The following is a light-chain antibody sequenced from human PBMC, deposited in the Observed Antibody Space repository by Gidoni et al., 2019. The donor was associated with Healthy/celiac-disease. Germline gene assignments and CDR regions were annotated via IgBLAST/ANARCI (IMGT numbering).Light chain of an antibody. CDR3: QQRSNWHT. J-gene: IGKJ4*01. Sequence: EIVLTQSPATLSLSPGERATLSCRASQSVSSYLAWYQQRPGQAPRLLIYDASNRATGIPARFSGSGSGTDFTLTISSLEPEDFAVYYCQQRSNWHTFXGGTKVEIK. V-gene: IGKV3-11*01. CDR1: QSVSSY. CDR2: DAS.